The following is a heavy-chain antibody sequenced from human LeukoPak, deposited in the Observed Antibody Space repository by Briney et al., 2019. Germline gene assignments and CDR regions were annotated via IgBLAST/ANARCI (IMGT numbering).Heavy chain of an antibody. CDR2: ISYSGST. J-gene: IGHJ4*02. Sequence: SETLSLTCTVSGGSISSYYWSWIRQPPGKGLEWIGYISYSGSTNYNPSLKSRVTISVDTSKNQFSLKLSSVTAADTAVYYCARDRGYCSGGSCYSCLDYWGQGTLVTVSS. V-gene: IGHV4-59*01. CDR3: ARDRGYCSGGSCYSCLDY. D-gene: IGHD2-15*01. CDR1: GGSISSYY.